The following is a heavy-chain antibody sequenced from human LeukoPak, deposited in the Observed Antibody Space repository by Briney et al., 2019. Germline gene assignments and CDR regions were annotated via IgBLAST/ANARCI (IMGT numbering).Heavy chain of an antibody. J-gene: IGHJ4*02. Sequence: PSETLSLTCTASGISITAYYWSWIRQPPGNGLEWIGLIHYSGSTTYTAFLKSRVTISVDTSKNQFFLHLSSVTAADTAVYYCARDIREVGESHYFDYWGQGTLVTVTS. CDR1: GISITAYY. V-gene: IGHV4-59*01. D-gene: IGHD1-26*01. CDR2: IHYSGST. CDR3: ARDIREVGESHYFDY.